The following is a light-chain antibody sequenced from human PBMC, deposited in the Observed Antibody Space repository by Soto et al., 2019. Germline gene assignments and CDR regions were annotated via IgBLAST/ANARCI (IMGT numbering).Light chain of an antibody. J-gene: IGLJ3*02. Sequence: QLVLTQPPSVSGAPGQRVTISCTGSSSNIGAGYDVHWYQQLPGTAPKLLTYGNSNRPSGVPDRFSGSKSGTSASLAITGLQAEDEADYYCQSYDSSFWVFGGGTKLTVL. CDR1: SSNIGAGYD. CDR2: GNS. CDR3: QSYDSSFWV. V-gene: IGLV1-40*01.